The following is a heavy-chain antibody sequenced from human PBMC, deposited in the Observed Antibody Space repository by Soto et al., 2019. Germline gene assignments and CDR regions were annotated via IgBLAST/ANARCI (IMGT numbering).Heavy chain of an antibody. CDR3: ARDAGGPYDH. D-gene: IGHD2-15*01. Sequence: SLTCTVSGAPITINYWSWIRQAPGKGLEWIGYIYYSGSTTYNPSLKSRVTMSADTSKDQFSLKLNSVTAADTAVYYCARDAGGPYDHWGPGXLVTVSS. CDR1: GAPITINY. CDR2: IYYSGST. V-gene: IGHV4-59*01. J-gene: IGHJ4*01.